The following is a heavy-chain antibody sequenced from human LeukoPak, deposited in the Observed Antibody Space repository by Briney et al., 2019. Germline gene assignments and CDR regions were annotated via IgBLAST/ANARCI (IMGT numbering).Heavy chain of an antibody. V-gene: IGHV3-30*02. CDR3: AEVDYYDSSGYYSMGAFDI. J-gene: IGHJ3*02. Sequence: PGGSLRLSCAASGFIFSTYGMYWVRQAPGKGLEWVAFIRHDGSIKNYADSVKGRSTISRDNSKNTLYLQMNSLRAEDTAVYYCAEVDYYDSSGYYSMGAFDIWGQGTMVTVSS. CDR1: GFIFSTYG. CDR2: IRHDGSIK. D-gene: IGHD3-22*01.